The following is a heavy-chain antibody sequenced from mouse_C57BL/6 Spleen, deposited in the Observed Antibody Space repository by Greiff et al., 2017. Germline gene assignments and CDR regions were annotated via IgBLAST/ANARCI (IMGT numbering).Heavy chain of an antibody. D-gene: IGHD2-1*01. CDR1: GYTFTDYE. Sequence: VQLKESGAELVRPGASVTLSCKASGYTFTDYEMHWVKQTPVHGLEWIGAIDPETGGTAYNQKFKGKAILTADKSSSTAYMELRILTSEDSAVYYCTLLVDYWGQGTTLTVSS. J-gene: IGHJ2*01. CDR3: TLLVDY. V-gene: IGHV1-15*01. CDR2: IDPETGGT.